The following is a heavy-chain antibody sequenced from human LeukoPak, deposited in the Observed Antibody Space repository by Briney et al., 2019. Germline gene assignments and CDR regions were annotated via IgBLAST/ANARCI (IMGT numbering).Heavy chain of an antibody. Sequence: GGTLRLSCAASGFTFSDYYMSWIRQAPGKGLEWVSYISSSGSTIYYADSVKGRFTISRDNAKNSLYLQMNSLRAEDTAVYYCARAGSSWDKNWFDPWGQGTLVTVSS. D-gene: IGHD6-13*01. V-gene: IGHV3-11*04. CDR1: GFTFSDYY. CDR2: ISSSGSTI. CDR3: ARAGSSWDKNWFDP. J-gene: IGHJ5*02.